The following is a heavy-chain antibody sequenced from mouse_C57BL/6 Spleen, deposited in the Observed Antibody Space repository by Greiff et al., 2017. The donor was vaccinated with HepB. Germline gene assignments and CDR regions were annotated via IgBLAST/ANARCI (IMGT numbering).Heavy chain of an antibody. D-gene: IGHD1-1*02. J-gene: IGHJ4*01. CDR2: IDPENGDT. CDR1: GSNINDDY. CDR3: ATYRPVAMDY. V-gene: IGHV14-4*01. Sequence: EVQLQQSGAELVRPGASVKLSCTASGSNINDDYMHWVKQRPEQGLEWIGWIDPENGDTEYASKFQGKATLTADKSSNAAYLPLISLTSEDTAVYYCATYRPVAMDYWGQGTSVTVSS.